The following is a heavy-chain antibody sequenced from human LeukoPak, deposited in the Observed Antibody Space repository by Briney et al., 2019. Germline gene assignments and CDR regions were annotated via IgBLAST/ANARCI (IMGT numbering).Heavy chain of an antibody. J-gene: IGHJ3*02. V-gene: IGHV1-3*04. Sequence: ASVNVFCKASGYTFTNYVIHWVRQAPGQRREWMGWITTGNGNTKYSQNFQGRVTFTRDTSASTAYMELSSLKSEDTGVYYCATPFLTGYHLGAFDIWGQGTMVTVSS. CDR1: GYTFTNYV. CDR3: ATPFLTGYHLGAFDI. CDR2: ITTGNGNT. D-gene: IGHD3-9*01.